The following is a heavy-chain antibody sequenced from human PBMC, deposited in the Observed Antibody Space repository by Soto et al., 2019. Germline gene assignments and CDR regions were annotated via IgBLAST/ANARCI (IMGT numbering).Heavy chain of an antibody. D-gene: IGHD3-16*01. Sequence: EASVKVSCKASGYTFTDYFVHWLRLAPGQGLEWMGWVNPDTGVATFPQKFQGRVTVTRDASINTDYMELTHLTSEDTGIYYCARDPIRGGVPYFFDFWGRGTQVTVSS. CDR3: ARDPIRGGVPYFFDF. V-gene: IGHV1-2*02. J-gene: IGHJ4*02. CDR1: GYTFTDYF. CDR2: VNPDTGVA.